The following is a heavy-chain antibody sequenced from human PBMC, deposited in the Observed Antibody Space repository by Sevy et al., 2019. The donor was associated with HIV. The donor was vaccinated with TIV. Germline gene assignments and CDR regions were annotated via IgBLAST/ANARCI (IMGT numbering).Heavy chain of an antibody. V-gene: IGHV4-39*01. CDR2: IRHGGYT. CDR3: VGPKLTYTNGWHYFDY. Sequence: SETLSLTCIVSGASISNTAYYWGWIRQSPGKGLEWIASIRHGGYTFYNPSLKSRVTISADTSKNQFSLKLTSVSAADTSIYYCVGPKLTYTNGWHYFDYLGQRTMVTVSS. CDR1: GASISNTAYY. D-gene: IGHD2-8*01. J-gene: IGHJ4*02.